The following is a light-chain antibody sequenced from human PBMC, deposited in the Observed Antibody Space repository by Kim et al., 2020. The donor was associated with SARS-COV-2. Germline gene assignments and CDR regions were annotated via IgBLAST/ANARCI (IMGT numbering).Light chain of an antibody. Sequence: APGKTARCTWGGNSIGSKSVHWYQQRPGQDPGLVIYYESDRPSGIPERFSGSNAGNTATLTISRVEAGDEADYYCQVWDSSSDHPVFGGGPQLTVL. J-gene: IGLJ3*02. CDR1: SIGSKS. V-gene: IGLV3-21*04. CDR2: YES. CDR3: QVWDSSSDHPV.